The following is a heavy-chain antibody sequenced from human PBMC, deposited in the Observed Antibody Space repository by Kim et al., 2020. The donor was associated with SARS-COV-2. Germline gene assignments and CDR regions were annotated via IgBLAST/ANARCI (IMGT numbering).Heavy chain of an antibody. CDR1: GGSISSGGYS. D-gene: IGHD2-2*01. V-gene: IGHV4-30-2*01. CDR2: IYHSGST. CDR3: ARGSLSVVPAARQYFQH. Sequence: SETLSLTCAVSGGSISSGGYSWSWIRQPPGKGLEWIGYIYHSGSTYYNPSLKSRVTISVDRSKNQFSLKLSSVTAADTAVYYCARGSLSVVPAARQYFQHWGQGTLVTVSS. J-gene: IGHJ1*01.